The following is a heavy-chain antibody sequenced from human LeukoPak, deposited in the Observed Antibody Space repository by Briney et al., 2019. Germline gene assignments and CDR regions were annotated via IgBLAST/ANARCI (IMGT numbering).Heavy chain of an antibody. V-gene: IGHV4-59*01. D-gene: IGHD4-17*01. CDR2: IYYSGST. Sequence: GSLRLSCAASGFTFSSYAMSWIRQPPGKGLEWIGYIYYSGSTNYNPSLKSRVTISVDTSKNQFSLKLTSVTAADTALYYCARVNYGDYYYGMDAWGQGTTVTVSS. CDR1: GFTFSSYA. J-gene: IGHJ6*02. CDR3: ARVNYGDYYYGMDA.